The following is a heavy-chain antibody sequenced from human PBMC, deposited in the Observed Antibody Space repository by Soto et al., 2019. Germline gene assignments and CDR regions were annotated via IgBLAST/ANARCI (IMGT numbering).Heavy chain of an antibody. V-gene: IGHV1-8*01. CDR1: GYTFTNYD. J-gene: IGHJ4*02. CDR3: VRVYCEFDY. CDR2: MNPKSGNT. Sequence: QVQLVQSGAEVKKPGASVKVSCKASGYTFTNYDINWVRQATGQGLEWMGWMNPKSGNTGYAQQFQGRVNMTRSTSISTAYMELSSLRSEDTAVYYWVRVYCEFDYWGQGTLVTVSS. D-gene: IGHD1-26*01.